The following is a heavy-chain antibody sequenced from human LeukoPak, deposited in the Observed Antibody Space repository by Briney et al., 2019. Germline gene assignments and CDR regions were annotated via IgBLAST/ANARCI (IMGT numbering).Heavy chain of an antibody. Sequence: SVNGSRTSPGGDFSVCDICRVRQPPGQGIEWKGGIIIIFGRANCAQKFQGRVTIITDESTSTAYMELSSLRSEDTAVYYCARADFYYYDSSGYYPLDYWGQGTLVTVSS. V-gene: IGHV1-69*05. CDR1: GGDFSVCD. CDR3: ARADFYYYDSSGYYPLDY. CDR2: IIIIFGRA. J-gene: IGHJ4*02. D-gene: IGHD3-22*01.